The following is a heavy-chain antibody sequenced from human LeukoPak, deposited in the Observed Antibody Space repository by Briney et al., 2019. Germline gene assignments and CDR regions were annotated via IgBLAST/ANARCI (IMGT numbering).Heavy chain of an antibody. CDR2: VSSSGGTI. D-gene: IGHD4-17*01. CDR1: GFTFSSYE. V-gene: IGHV3-48*03. J-gene: IGHJ4*02. CDR3: ARGRVTGDYVRDFDY. Sequence: QSGGSLRLSCAASGFTFSSYEMNWVPQAPGKGLEWVSYVSSSGGTIFYADSVKGRFTISRDNAKNSLYLQMNSLRAEDTAVYYCARGRVTGDYVRDFDYWGQGTLVTVSS.